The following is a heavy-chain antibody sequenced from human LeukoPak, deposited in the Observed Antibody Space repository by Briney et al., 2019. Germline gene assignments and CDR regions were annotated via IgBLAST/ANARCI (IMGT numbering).Heavy chain of an antibody. Sequence: PGRSLRLSCAASGFTFSSYGMHWVRQAPGKGLEWVAVISYDGSNKYYADSVKGRFTISRDNSKNTLYLQMNSLRAEDTAVYYCARDFLRFGGSGSYWLDYWGQGTLVTVSS. D-gene: IGHD3-10*01. V-gene: IGHV3-30*03. J-gene: IGHJ4*02. CDR1: GFTFSSYG. CDR2: ISYDGSNK. CDR3: ARDFLRFGGSGSYWLDY.